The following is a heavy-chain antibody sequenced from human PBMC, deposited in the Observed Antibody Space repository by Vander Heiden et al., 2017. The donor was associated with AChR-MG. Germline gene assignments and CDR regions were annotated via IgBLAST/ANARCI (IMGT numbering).Heavy chain of an antibody. CDR1: GFNFRNYG. D-gene: IGHD6-6*01. Sequence: QVQLVESGGGVVQPGRSLRLSCAASGFNFRNYGMHWVRQAPGKGLEWVAVIWYDGSNQYYADSVEGRFTISRDNSKNTLFLQMNSLRVEDTAVYYCVRDRECSGSSPRFDYWGQGTLISVSS. J-gene: IGHJ4*02. V-gene: IGHV3-33*01. CDR2: IWYDGSNQ. CDR3: VRDRECSGSSPRFDY.